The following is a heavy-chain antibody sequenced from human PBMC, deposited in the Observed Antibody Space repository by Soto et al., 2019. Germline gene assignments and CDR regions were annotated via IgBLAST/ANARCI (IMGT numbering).Heavy chain of an antibody. Sequence: SETLSLTCTVSCGSISSYYWSWIRQPPGKGLEWIGYIYYSGSTNYNPSLKSRVTISVDTSKNQFSLKLSSVTAADTAVYYCARPYSGGDNYAFDIWGKGKMVTV. J-gene: IGHJ3*02. D-gene: IGHD6-19*01. CDR3: ARPYSGGDNYAFDI. CDR2: IYYSGST. CDR1: CGSISSYY. V-gene: IGHV4-59*08.